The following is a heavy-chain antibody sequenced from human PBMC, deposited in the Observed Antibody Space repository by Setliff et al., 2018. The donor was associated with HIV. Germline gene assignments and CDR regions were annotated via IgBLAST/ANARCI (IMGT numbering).Heavy chain of an antibody. CDR2: ISASGTT. J-gene: IGHJ6*03. D-gene: IGHD2-15*01. Sequence: SETLSLTCTVSGGSISSGGYYWSWIRQPAGKGLEWIGRISASGTTNYNPALKSRVSISVDASKNHFSLKLSSVTAADTALYYCAKTVVLTPYVSYYYYMDVWGKGTTVTVSS. V-gene: IGHV4-61*02. CDR3: AKTVVLTPYVSYYYYMDV. CDR1: GGSISSGGYY.